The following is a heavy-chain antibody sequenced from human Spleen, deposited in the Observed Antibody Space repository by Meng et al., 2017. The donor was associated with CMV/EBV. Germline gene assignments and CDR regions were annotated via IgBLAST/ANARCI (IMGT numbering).Heavy chain of an antibody. CDR3: AKSHLPSGRIAGGRFDH. V-gene: IGHV3-23*01. CDR2: VGGSGDNT. Sequence: FTLSTYAMSSVRQAPGKGLELVSGVGGSGDNTYYADSVKGRFAISRDNSKNTLYLQVNSLRVEDTAVYYCAKSHLPSGRIAGGRFDHWGQGTLVTVSS. D-gene: IGHD1-26*01. J-gene: IGHJ4*02. CDR1: FTLSTYA.